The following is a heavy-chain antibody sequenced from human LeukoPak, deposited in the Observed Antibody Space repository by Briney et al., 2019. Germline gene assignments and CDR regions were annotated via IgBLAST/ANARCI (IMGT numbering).Heavy chain of an antibody. V-gene: IGHV3-9*01. CDR2: ISWNTAAI. CDR1: GFIFEDYA. D-gene: IGHD2-2*01. J-gene: IGHJ5*02. Sequence: GGSLRLSCTASGFIFEDYAMHWVRQAPGKGLEWVSGISWNTAAIGYADSVEGRFTISRDNAKNSLYLQMNSLRAEDTAVYYCAALSDQRWFDPWGQGTLVTVSS. CDR3: AALSDQRWFDP.